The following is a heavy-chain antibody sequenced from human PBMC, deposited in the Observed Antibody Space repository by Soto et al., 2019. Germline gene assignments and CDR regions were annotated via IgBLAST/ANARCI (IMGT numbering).Heavy chain of an antibody. CDR3: ARVIPGAAAWFDP. D-gene: IGHD2-2*01. V-gene: IGHV1-18*01. CDR2: ISAYTDDP. Sequence: QGQLVQSGAEVKKPGASVKVSCTASGNTFTNFGVTWVRQAPGQGLEWMGWISAYTDDPNYAQKFQGRVTMTIDTSTSTAYLDLRSLTSADTAVYYCARVIPGAAAWFDPWGQGTLVTVSS. CDR1: GNTFTNFG. J-gene: IGHJ5*02.